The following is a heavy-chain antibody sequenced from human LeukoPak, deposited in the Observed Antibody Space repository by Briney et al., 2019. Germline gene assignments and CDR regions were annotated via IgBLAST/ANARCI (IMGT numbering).Heavy chain of an antibody. CDR1: GFILSSYA. D-gene: IGHD6-6*01. CDR3: AKESGSIAARELSDYFDY. CDR2: ISGSGGST. Sequence: GGSLRLSCAASGFILSSYAMRWVRHAPRKGLEWVSAISGSGGSTYYADSVKGRVTISRDNSKNTLYLQKNSLRAEDTAVYYYAKESGSIAARELSDYFDYWGQGTLVTVSS. J-gene: IGHJ4*02. V-gene: IGHV3-23*01.